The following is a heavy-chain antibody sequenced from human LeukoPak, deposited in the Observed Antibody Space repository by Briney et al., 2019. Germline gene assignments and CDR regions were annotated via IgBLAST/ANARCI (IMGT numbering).Heavy chain of an antibody. Sequence: SQTLSLTCAISGDSVSTNGAAWNWIRRSPSRGPEWLGRTYYRSKWYNDYAVSVKSRITINPDTSKNQFSLLLNSVTPEDTAVYYCARGGTGYCSTTNCYFNSWGQGTLVTVSS. J-gene: IGHJ4*02. CDR1: GDSVSTNGAA. CDR2: TYYRSKWYN. D-gene: IGHD2-2*01. CDR3: ARGGTGYCSTTNCYFNS. V-gene: IGHV6-1*01.